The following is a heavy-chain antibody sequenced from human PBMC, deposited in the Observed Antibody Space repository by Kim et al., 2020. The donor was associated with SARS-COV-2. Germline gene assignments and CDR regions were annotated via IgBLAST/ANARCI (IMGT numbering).Heavy chain of an antibody. CDR1: GGSFSGYY. CDR3: ARGDIVATD. Sequence: SETLSLTCAVYGGSFSGYYWSWIRQPPGKGLEWIGEINHSGSTNYNPSLKSRVTISVDTAKNQFSLKLSSVTAADTAVYYCARGDIVATDWGQGTLVTVSS. CDR2: INHSGST. J-gene: IGHJ4*02. D-gene: IGHD5-12*01. V-gene: IGHV4-34*01.